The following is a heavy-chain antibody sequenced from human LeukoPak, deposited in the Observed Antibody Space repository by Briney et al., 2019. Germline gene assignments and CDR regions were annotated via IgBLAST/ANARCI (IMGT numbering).Heavy chain of an antibody. D-gene: IGHD3-10*01. Sequence: SETLSLTCTVSGGSISSYYWSWIRQPAGKGLEWIGRISTSGSTNYNPSLKTRITMSVDTSKNQFSLRLTSVTAADTAVYYCARAVTVNRGVMTGPFDYWGHGSLVTVSS. CDR2: ISTSGST. V-gene: IGHV4-4*07. J-gene: IGHJ4*01. CDR3: ARAVTVNRGVMTGPFDY. CDR1: GGSISSYY.